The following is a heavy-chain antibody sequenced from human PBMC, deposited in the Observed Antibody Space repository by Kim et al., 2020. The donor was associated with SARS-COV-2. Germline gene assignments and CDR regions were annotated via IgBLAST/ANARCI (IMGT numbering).Heavy chain of an antibody. J-gene: IGHJ4*02. V-gene: IGHV4-34*01. CDR3: ARGRRTEVLIAVAPGYYFDY. D-gene: IGHD6-19*01. Sequence: RVTISVDTSKNQFSLKLSSVTAADTAVYYCARGRRTEVLIAVAPGYYFDYWGQGTLVTVSS.